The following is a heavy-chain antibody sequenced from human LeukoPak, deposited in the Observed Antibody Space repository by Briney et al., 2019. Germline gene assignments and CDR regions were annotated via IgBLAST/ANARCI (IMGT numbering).Heavy chain of an antibody. CDR1: GFTFSSSA. Sequence: QAGGSLRLSCAASGFTFSSSAMSWVRLAPGKGLEWVSYISSSSTIYYADSVKGRFTISRDNAKNSLYLQMNSLRAEDTAVYYCAKDFAPANARYGSGSYYDYWGQGTLVTVSS. CDR2: ISSSSTI. J-gene: IGHJ4*02. V-gene: IGHV3-48*01. CDR3: AKDFAPANARYGSGSYYDY. D-gene: IGHD3-10*01.